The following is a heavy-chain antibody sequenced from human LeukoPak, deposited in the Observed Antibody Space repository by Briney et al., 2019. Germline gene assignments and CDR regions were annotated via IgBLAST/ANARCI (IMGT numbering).Heavy chain of an antibody. J-gene: IGHJ4*02. CDR1: DGSIRTYY. CDR3: ARYEQWLARNDY. V-gene: IGHV4-59*01. D-gene: IGHD6-19*01. Sequence: SETLSLTCSVSDGSIRTYYWSWIRQSPGQGLEWIGNIYYRGDINYNPSLKSRVIISVDTSKNQFSLKLSSVTAADTAVYYCARYEQWLARNDYWGQGTLVTVSS. CDR2: IYYRGDI.